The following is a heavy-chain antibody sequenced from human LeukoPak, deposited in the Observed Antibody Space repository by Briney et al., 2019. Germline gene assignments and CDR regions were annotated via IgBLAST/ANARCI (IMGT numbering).Heavy chain of an antibody. Sequence: GESLKISCKGSGYSFSTYWIGWVRQMPGKGLEWMGFIYPGDFDTRYRPSFQGQVTISADKYISSAYLQWSSLKASDTTRYYCAKVLEVATITGDSYTYSYHMDVWGKGTAVTVSS. V-gene: IGHV5-51*01. D-gene: IGHD5-24*01. CDR2: IYPGDFDT. J-gene: IGHJ6*03. CDR3: AKVLEVATITGDSYTYSYHMDV. CDR1: GYSFSTYW.